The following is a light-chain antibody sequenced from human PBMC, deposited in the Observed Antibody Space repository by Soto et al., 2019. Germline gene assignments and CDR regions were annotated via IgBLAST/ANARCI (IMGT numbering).Light chain of an antibody. CDR3: QQYGSAPPIT. Sequence: EIVLTQSPATLSLSPGERATLSCGASQSVSSSYLAWYQQKPGLAPMLLIYDASSRATGIPDRFSGSGSRTDFTLTISRLEPEDFAVYYCQQYGSAPPITFGQGTRLEIK. CDR2: DAS. J-gene: IGKJ5*01. V-gene: IGKV3D-20*01. CDR1: QSVSSSY.